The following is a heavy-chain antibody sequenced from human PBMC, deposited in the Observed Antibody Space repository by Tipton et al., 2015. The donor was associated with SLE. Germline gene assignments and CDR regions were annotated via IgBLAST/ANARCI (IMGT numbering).Heavy chain of an antibody. CDR3: AKERRYCSGGSCQRWFGP. Sequence: SLRLSCAASGFTFSSYAMSWVRQAPGEGLEWVSAITGSGGTTYYADSVKGRFTISRDNSKNTLYLQMNSLRAEDTAVYYCAKERRYCSGGSCQRWFGPWGQGTLVTVSS. D-gene: IGHD2-15*01. CDR1: GFTFSSYA. CDR2: ITGSGGTT. J-gene: IGHJ5*02. V-gene: IGHV3-23*01.